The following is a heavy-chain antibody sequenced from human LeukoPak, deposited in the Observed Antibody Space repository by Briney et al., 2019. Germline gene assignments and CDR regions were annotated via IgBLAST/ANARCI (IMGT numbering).Heavy chain of an antibody. V-gene: IGHV3-21*01. Sequence: GGSLRLSCAASGFTFSSYSMNWVRQAPGKGLEWVSSISSSSSYIYYADSVKGRFTISRDNAKNSLYLQMNSLRAEDTAVYYCAGDADSSSWSMYYYYGMDVWGQGSTVTVSS. J-gene: IGHJ6*02. CDR3: AGDADSSSWSMYYYYGMDV. CDR1: GFTFSSYS. D-gene: IGHD6-13*01. CDR2: ISSSSSYI.